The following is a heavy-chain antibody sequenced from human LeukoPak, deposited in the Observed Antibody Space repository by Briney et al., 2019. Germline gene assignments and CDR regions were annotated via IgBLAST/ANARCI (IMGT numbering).Heavy chain of an antibody. D-gene: IGHD3-10*01. CDR3: ARSYYYGSGSYYNNFDY. V-gene: IGHV1-69*05. CDR2: IIPIFGTA. CDR1: GGTFSSYA. J-gene: IGHJ4*02. Sequence: SVKVSCKASGGTFSSYAISWVRQAPGLGLEWMGRIIPIFGTANYAQKFQGRVTITTDESTSTAYMELSSLRSEDTAVYYCARSYYYGSGSYYNNFDYWGQGTLVTVSS.